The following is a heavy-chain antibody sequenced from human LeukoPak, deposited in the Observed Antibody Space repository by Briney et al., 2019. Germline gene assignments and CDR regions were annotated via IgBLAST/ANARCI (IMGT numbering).Heavy chain of an antibody. J-gene: IGHJ4*02. Sequence: ASVRVSCKASGYTFTGYYMHWVRQAPGRGLEWMGWINPNSGGTNYAQKFQGRVTMTRDTSISTAYMELSRLRSDDTAVYYCARDLLVVVTMVRGVIDYWGQGTLVTVSS. CDR2: INPNSGGT. CDR3: ARDLLVVVTMVRGVIDY. V-gene: IGHV1-2*02. CDR1: GYTFTGYY. D-gene: IGHD3-10*01.